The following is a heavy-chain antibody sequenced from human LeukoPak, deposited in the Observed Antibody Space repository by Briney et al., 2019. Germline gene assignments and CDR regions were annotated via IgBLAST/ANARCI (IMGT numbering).Heavy chain of an antibody. CDR2: ITPDGST. V-gene: IGHV3-74*01. CDR1: RLTYSNYR. J-gene: IGHJ3*02. D-gene: IGHD3-16*02. Sequence: GGSLRLSFAASRLTYSNYRMHWVRQAPGKGLVWVSRITPDGSTVCADSVRGRFTISRDNARNTLYLQMNSLRVEDTAVYYCASFRSTDIWGQGTTVIVSP. CDR3: ASFRSTDI.